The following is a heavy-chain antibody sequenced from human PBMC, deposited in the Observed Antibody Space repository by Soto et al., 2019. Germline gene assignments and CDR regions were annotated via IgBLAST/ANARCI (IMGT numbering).Heavy chain of an antibody. CDR2: IYHSGST. V-gene: IGHV4-4*02. Sequence: TSETLSLTCAVSGGSISSSNWWSWVRQPPGKGLEWIGEIYHSGSTNYNPSLKSRVTISVDKSKNQFSLKLSSVTAADTAVYYCARRGPRSSGIEVAGKTNWFDPWGQGTLVTVSS. D-gene: IGHD6-19*01. CDR1: GGSISSSNW. CDR3: ARRGPRSSGIEVAGKTNWFDP. J-gene: IGHJ5*02.